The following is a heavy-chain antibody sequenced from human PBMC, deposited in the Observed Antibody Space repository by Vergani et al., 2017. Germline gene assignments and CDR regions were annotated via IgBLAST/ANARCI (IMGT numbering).Heavy chain of an antibody. D-gene: IGHD3-16*01. Sequence: QVQLVESGGGVVQRGGSLRLSCATSGFTFSNHAMHWVRQGPGKGLELVAFIIYDGSKPYYADSVKGRFTLSRDISKNTLYLQMNSLRTDDTAAYYCAKHFRGWGIDYWGQGTQVIVSS. CDR2: IIYDGSKP. CDR1: GFTFSNHA. J-gene: IGHJ4*02. V-gene: IGHV3-30*02. CDR3: AKHFRGWGIDY.